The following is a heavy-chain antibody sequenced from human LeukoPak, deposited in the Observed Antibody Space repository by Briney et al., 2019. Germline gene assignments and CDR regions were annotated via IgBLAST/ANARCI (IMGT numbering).Heavy chain of an antibody. D-gene: IGHD5-24*01. J-gene: IGHJ3*02. CDR2: IYYSGST. CDR3: ARVRAQRWLQSLAAFDI. Sequence: SETLSLTCTVSGDSISTYYWSWIRQPPGKGLEWIGYIYYSGSTNYNPSLKSRVTISVDTSKNQFSLKLSSVTAADTAVYYCARVRAQRWLQSLAAFDIWGQGTMVTVSS. CDR1: GDSISTYY. V-gene: IGHV4-59*01.